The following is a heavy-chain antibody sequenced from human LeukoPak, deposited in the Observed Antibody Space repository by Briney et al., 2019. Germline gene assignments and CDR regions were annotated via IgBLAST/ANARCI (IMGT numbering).Heavy chain of an antibody. V-gene: IGHV4-59*11. D-gene: IGHD3-3*01. J-gene: IGHJ5*02. CDR3: ARDSRTTIFGVVSWWFDP. CDR2: IYYSGST. Sequence: SETLSLTCTVSGGSNSSLYWSWIRQPPGTGPERIGYIYYSGSTNYNPSLKSRVTISVDTSKNQFSLKLSSVTAADTAVYYCARDSRTTIFGVVSWWFDPWGQGTLVTVSS. CDR1: GGSNSSLY.